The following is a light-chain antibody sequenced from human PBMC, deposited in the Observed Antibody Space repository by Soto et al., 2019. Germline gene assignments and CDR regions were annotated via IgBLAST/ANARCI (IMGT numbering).Light chain of an antibody. J-gene: IGKJ1*01. CDR1: HSISNW. Sequence: EIQRTQAPSGVPASVGDRVTITCRAGHSISNWFAWCQREPCTSARVLIYHASNLQSGVPSRFSGSGSGTDFTLTITSLQPEDFATYYCQQSFYAPPTFGQGTKV. V-gene: IGKV1-5*01. CDR3: QQSFYAPPT. CDR2: HAS.